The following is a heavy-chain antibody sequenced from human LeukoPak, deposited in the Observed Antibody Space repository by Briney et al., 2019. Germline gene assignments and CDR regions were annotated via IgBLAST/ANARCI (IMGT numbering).Heavy chain of an antibody. D-gene: IGHD3-9*01. CDR3: ARDLSLRYFDWSNPFDI. V-gene: IGHV3-53*01. CDR1: GFIFSQYS. CDR2: IYSGGST. Sequence: GGSLRLSCAASGFIFSQYSMNWVRQAPGKGLEWVSVIYSGGSTYYADSVKGRFTISRDNSKNTLHLQMNSLRAEDTAVYYCARDLSLRYFDWSNPFDIWGQGKWSPSLQ. J-gene: IGHJ3*02.